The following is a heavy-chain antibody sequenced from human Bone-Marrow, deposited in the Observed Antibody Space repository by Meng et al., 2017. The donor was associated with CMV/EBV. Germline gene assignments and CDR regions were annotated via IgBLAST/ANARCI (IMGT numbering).Heavy chain of an antibody. D-gene: IGHD3-3*01. V-gene: IGHV3-23*01. CDR1: GFTFSSYA. CDR2: ISGSGGST. Sequence: GESLKISCAASGFTFSSYAMSWVRQAPGKGLEWVSAISGSGGSTYYADSVKGRFTISRDNSKNTLYLQMNSLRAEDTAVYYCARVNGAEYYDFWSGYFDDYGMDVWGQGTTVTVSS. J-gene: IGHJ6*02. CDR3: ARVNGAEYYDFWSGYFDDYGMDV.